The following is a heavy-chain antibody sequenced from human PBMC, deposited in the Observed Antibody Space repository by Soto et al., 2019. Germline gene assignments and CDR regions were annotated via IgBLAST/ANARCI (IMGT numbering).Heavy chain of an antibody. Sequence: GSLRLSCEAPGFTFSGFDMHWVRQPTGKGLEWVSTIGTAGDTYYAVSVKGRFTISRDNAKNSLSLQMNSLRAGDTAVYFCARGQDVGDHFFGSRGQGTQVTVSS. CDR2: IGTAGDT. CDR1: GFTFSGFD. J-gene: IGHJ4*02. V-gene: IGHV3-13*01. CDR3: ARGQDVGDHFFGS. D-gene: IGHD2-21*01.